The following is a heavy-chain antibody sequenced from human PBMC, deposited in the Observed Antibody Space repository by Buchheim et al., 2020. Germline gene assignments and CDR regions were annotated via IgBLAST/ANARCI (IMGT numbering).Heavy chain of an antibody. D-gene: IGHD6-13*01. V-gene: IGHV3-48*02. CDR1: GFHYSGHT. Sequence: DVQLVESGGRLIQPGGSLRLSCVASGFHYSGHTMNWVRQAPGKGPEWIAYIGSDGTSIFYAGSVKGRFTISRDNAKNSPYLQMNSLRDNDTAMYYCARSFSSWSGNWFDPWGQGTL. CDR2: IGSDGTSI. J-gene: IGHJ5*02. CDR3: ARSFSSWSGNWFDP.